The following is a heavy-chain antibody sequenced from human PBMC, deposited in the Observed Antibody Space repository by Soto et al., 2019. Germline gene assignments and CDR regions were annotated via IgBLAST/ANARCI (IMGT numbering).Heavy chain of an antibody. Sequence: ITLKESGPPLVKPTQTLTLTCTFSGFSLNTGGVGVGWVRQPRGKAMEWLALIYWDDDERYRPSPRSRLNITKDTINNQGVLTMTNMDPEDTATYYCVRNWRYYGGDYYYGMDAWGQGTTVTVSS. D-gene: IGHD3-10*01. CDR2: IYWDDDE. V-gene: IGHV2-5*02. CDR1: GFSLNTGGVG. J-gene: IGHJ6*02. CDR3: VRNWRYYGGDYYYGMDA.